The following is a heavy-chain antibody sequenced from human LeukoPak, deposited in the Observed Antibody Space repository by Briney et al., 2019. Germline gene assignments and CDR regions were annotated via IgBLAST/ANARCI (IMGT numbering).Heavy chain of an antibody. CDR1: GFTFSSYW. CDR3: ARAPGYYGDVPFDY. Sequence: GGSLRLSCAASGFTFSSYWMHWVRQAPGKGLVWVSRINSDGSSTSYADSVKGRFTISRDNAKNTLYLQMNSLRAEDTAVYYCARAPGYYGDVPFDYWGQGTLVTVSS. D-gene: IGHD4-17*01. CDR2: INSDGSST. V-gene: IGHV3-74*01. J-gene: IGHJ4*02.